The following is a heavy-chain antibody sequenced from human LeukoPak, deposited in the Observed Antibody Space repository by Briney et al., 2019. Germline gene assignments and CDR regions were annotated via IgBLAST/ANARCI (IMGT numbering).Heavy chain of an antibody. CDR3: ARDLADIVAFY. J-gene: IGHJ4*02. CDR1: GGTFSSYA. Sequence: VASVKVSCKASGGTFSSYAISWVRQAPGQGLEWMGGIIPIFGTANYAQKFQGRVTITTDESTSTAYMELSSLRSEDTAVYYCARDLADIVAFYWGQGTLVTVSS. D-gene: IGHD5-12*01. CDR2: IIPIFGTA. V-gene: IGHV1-69*05.